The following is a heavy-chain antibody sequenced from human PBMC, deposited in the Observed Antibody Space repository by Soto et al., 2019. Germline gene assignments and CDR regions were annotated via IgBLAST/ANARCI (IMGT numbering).Heavy chain of an antibody. CDR1: GGSFSGYY. D-gene: IGHD6-13*01. V-gene: IGHV4-34*01. Sequence: QVQLQQWGAGLLKPSEILSLTCAVYGGSFSGYYWSWIRQPPGKGLEWIGEINHSGSTNYNPSLKSRVTISVDTSKNQFSLKLSSVTAADTAVYYCARDLSGIAAAVYYFDYWGQGTLVTVSS. CDR3: ARDLSGIAAAVYYFDY. CDR2: INHSGST. J-gene: IGHJ4*02.